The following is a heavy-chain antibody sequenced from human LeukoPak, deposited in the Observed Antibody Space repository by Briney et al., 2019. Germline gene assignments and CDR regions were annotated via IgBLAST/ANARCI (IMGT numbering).Heavy chain of an antibody. J-gene: IGHJ4*02. Sequence: ASVNVSCKASGFIFTGYYIHWVRQAPGQGLEWMGWINPNTGGTNYAQHFQGRVTVTRDTSTGTAYMELSRLRSDDTAVYYCARGDQVPFYYFDSWGQGTLVTVSS. CDR1: GFIFTGYY. CDR3: ARGDQVPFYYFDS. CDR2: INPNTGGT. V-gene: IGHV1-2*02. D-gene: IGHD2-2*01.